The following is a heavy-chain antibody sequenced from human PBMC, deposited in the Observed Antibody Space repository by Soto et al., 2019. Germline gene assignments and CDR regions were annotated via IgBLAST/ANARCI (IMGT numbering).Heavy chain of an antibody. CDR2: ISGSGGST. V-gene: IGHV3-23*01. Sequence: GGSLRLSCAASGVTFSSYAMSWVRQAPGKGLEWVSAISGSGGSTYYADSVKGRFTISRDNSKNTLYLQMNSLRAEDTAVYYCAKPPSSGWYKGNWFDPWGQGTLVTVSS. CDR1: GVTFSSYA. CDR3: AKPPSSGWYKGNWFDP. D-gene: IGHD6-19*01. J-gene: IGHJ5*02.